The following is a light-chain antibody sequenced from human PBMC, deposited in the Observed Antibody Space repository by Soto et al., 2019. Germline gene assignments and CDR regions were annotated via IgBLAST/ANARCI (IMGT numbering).Light chain of an antibody. CDR1: QSISSW. CDR3: QQYGSSSPWT. V-gene: IGKV1-5*03. CDR2: KAS. J-gene: IGKJ1*01. Sequence: DIQMTQSPSTLSASVGDRVTITCRASQSISSWLAWFQQKPGKAPKLLIYKASSLETGVTSRFSGSGAGTKFTLISSSLQPDDFASYYCQQYGSSSPWTFGRGNKVEIK.